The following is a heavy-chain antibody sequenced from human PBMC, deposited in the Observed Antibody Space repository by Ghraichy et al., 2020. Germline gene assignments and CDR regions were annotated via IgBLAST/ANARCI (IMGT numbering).Heavy chain of an antibody. CDR2: INSDGSRT. J-gene: IGHJ5*02. D-gene: IGHD2-21*01. V-gene: IGHV3-74*01. CDR3: ASLLVRENCGS. CDR1: GFTFSPYD. Sequence: GESLNISCAASGFTFSPYDMHWVRQAPGEGLMWVSGINSDGSRTNYADSVKGRFTISRDNTKNTLYLQMNSLKAGDTAVYYCASLLVRENCGSWGQGTLVTVSS.